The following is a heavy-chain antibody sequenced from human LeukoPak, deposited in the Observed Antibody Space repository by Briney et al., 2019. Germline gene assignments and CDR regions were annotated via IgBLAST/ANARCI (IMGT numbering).Heavy chain of an antibody. CDR2: ISYIGST. J-gene: IGHJ3*02. Sequence: SPETLSLTCAVSDDSFSSHYRTWIRQPPGKGLEWIGYISYIGSTNYNPSLKSRVTISIDTSKNQFSLKLSSVTAADTAVYYCARDLVTVTKGFDIWGQGTMVSASS. V-gene: IGHV4-59*11. CDR3: ARDLVTVTKGFDI. D-gene: IGHD4-17*01. CDR1: DDSFSSHY.